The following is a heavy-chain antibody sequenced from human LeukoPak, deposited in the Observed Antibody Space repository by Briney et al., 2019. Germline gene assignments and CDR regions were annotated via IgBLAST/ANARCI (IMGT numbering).Heavy chain of an antibody. D-gene: IGHD3-3*01. J-gene: IGHJ6*03. V-gene: IGHV4-39*07. CDR2: IYYSGST. CDR3: ARDPLTYYDFWNRPGHMDV. Sequence: SETLSLTCTVSGGSISSSSYYWGWIRQPLGKGLEWIGSIYYSGSTYYNPSLKSRVTMSVDTSKNQFSLKLSSVTAADTAVYYCARDPLTYYDFWNRPGHMDVWGKGTTVTVSS. CDR1: GGSISSSSYY.